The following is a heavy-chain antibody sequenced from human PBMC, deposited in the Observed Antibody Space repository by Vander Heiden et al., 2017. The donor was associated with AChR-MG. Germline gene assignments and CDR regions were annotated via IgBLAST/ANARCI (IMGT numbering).Heavy chain of an antibody. Sequence: EVQLVESGGGLVKPGGSLRLYGAASGFTFSSYRMNWVRQAPGKGLEGVSSISSSSSYIYYADSVKGRFTISRDNAKNSLYLQMNSLRAEDTAVYYCARARSDDYYYYYGMDVWGQGTTVTVSS. J-gene: IGHJ6*02. CDR1: GFTFSSYR. V-gene: IGHV3-21*01. CDR2: ISSSSSYI. CDR3: ARARSDDYYYYYGMDV.